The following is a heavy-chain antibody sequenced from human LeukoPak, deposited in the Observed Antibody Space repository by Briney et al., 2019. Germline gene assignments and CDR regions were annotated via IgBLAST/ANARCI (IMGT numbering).Heavy chain of an antibody. V-gene: IGHV4-39*07. CDR2: IYYSGST. J-gene: IGHJ4*02. CDR1: GGSISSSSYY. CDR3: ARDLSSSWRNFDY. Sequence: SETLSLTCTVSGGSISSSSYYWGWIRQPPGKGLEWIGSIYYSGSTYYNPSLKSRVTISVDTSKYQFSLKLSSVTAADTAVYYCARDLSSSWRNFDYWGQGTLVTVSS. D-gene: IGHD6-13*01.